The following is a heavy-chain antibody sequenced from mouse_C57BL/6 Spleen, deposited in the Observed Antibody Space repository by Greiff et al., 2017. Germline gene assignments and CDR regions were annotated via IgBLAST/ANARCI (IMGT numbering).Heavy chain of an antibody. D-gene: IGHD2-3*01. J-gene: IGHJ3*01. CDR1: GFTFSDYY. V-gene: IGHV5-12*01. CDR3: ARGIYDAPFAY. Sequence: DVMLVESGGGLVQPGGSLKLSCAASGFTFSDYYLYWVRQTPEKRLEWVAYISNGGGSTYYPDTVKGRFTISRDNAKNTLYLQMSRLKSEDTAMYYCARGIYDAPFAYWGQGTLVTVSA. CDR2: ISNGGGST.